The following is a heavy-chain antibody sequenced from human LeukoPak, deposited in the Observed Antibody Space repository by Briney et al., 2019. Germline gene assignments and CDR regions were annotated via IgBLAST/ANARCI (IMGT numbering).Heavy chain of an antibody. CDR2: IYTSGST. CDR1: GGSISSYY. J-gene: IGHJ4*02. D-gene: IGHD6-13*01. Sequence: SETLSLTCTVSGGSISSYYWSWTRQPAGKGLEWIGRIYTSGSTNYNPSLKSRVTMSVDMSKNQFSLKLSSVTAADTAVYYCARDSSSWYAYFDYWGQGTLATVSS. V-gene: IGHV4-4*07. CDR3: ARDSSSWYAYFDY.